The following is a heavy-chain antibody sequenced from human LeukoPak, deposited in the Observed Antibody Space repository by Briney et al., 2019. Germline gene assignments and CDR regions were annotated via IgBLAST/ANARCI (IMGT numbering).Heavy chain of an antibody. Sequence: GGSLRLSCAASGFTFSSHGMNWVRQAPGKGLEWVSGISPNGVITYYADSVKGRFTISRDNSKGTVYLQMNSLRAEDTAVYYCAKQGRDWLRDYYYYMDVWGKGTTVTISS. V-gene: IGHV3-23*01. CDR1: GFTFSSHG. J-gene: IGHJ6*03. CDR2: ISPNGVIT. CDR3: AKQGRDWLRDYYYYMDV. D-gene: IGHD3-9*01.